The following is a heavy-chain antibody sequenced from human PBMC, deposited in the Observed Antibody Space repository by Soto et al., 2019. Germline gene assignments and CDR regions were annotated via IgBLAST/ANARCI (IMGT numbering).Heavy chain of an antibody. Sequence: WETLSLTCAVSGDSISSSSYYWAWIRQPPGKGLEWIGSIHYRANSYYSPSLKSRITISVDTSKNQISLRLSSVTAADTAVYYCARPLQLAVSGFDPWGQGTLVTVSS. CDR3: ARPLQLAVSGFDP. J-gene: IGHJ5*02. V-gene: IGHV4-39*01. CDR2: IHYRANS. CDR1: GDSISSSSYY. D-gene: IGHD3-3*02.